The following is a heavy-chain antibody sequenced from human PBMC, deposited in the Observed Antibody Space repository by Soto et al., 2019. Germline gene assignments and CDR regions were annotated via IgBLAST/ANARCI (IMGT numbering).Heavy chain of an antibody. D-gene: IGHD1-1*01. J-gene: IGHJ6*02. CDR3: ARDPQGITLDHTYYYGMDV. V-gene: IGHV3-11*01. Sequence: QVELVESGGGLAKPGGSLRLSCAASGFTFSDYVMSWIRQAPGKGLEWVSYTSSSGSTIYYADSVKGRFTMSRDNAKNSMYLHMDSLRVEHTAVYCCARDPQGITLDHTYYYGMDVWGQGTTVTVSS. CDR2: TSSSGSTI. CDR1: GFTFSDYV.